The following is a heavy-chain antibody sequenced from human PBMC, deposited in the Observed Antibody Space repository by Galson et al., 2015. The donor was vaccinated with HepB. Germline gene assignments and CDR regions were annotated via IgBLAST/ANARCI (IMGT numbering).Heavy chain of an antibody. J-gene: IGHJ5*02. CDR2: IDPSDSYT. CDR1: GYSFPSYW. D-gene: IGHD2-15*01. Sequence: QSGAEVKKPGESLRISCKGSGYSFPSYWINWVRQMPGKGLEWMGRIDPSDSYTNYSPSFQGQLTISADKSVNTAYLHWSSLKASDTAVYYCARLMDCSGGSCYPRSGWFDPWGQGTLVTVSS. CDR3: ARLMDCSGGSCYPRSGWFDP. V-gene: IGHV5-10-1*01.